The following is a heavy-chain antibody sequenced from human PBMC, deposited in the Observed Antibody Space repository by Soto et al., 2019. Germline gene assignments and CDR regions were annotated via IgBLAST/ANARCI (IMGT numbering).Heavy chain of an antibody. D-gene: IGHD3-16*01. J-gene: IGHJ4*02. V-gene: IGHV4-30-4*01. CDR3: AREGGESSDGLYYFDS. Sequence: SETLSLTCTVSGGSNSSDNYWSCIRQPPGKGLEWIGHIYYSGNTDYNPSLKSRLAISIDTSKNQFSLKLSSVTAADTAVYFCAREGGESSDGLYYFDSWGQGSLVTVSS. CDR2: IYYSGNT. CDR1: GGSNSSDNY.